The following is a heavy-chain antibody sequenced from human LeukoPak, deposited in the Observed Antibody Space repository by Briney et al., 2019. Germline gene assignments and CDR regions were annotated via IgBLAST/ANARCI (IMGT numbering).Heavy chain of an antibody. J-gene: IGHJ5*02. D-gene: IGHD1-1*01. Sequence: GGSLRLSCAASGFTFSNYDMNWVRQAPGKGLEWVSGISGSGGSTFYADSVKGRFTISRDNSKNTLYLQMTSLRADDTAVFYCAKEGAEYNLNAWGQGTLVTVFS. CDR3: AKEGAEYNLNA. CDR2: ISGSGGST. V-gene: IGHV3-23*01. CDR1: GFTFSNYD.